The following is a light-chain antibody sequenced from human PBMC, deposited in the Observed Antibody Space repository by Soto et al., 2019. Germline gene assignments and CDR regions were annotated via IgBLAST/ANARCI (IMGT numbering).Light chain of an antibody. J-gene: IGKJ4*01. Sequence: EIVLTQSPGTLSLSPGERATLSCRASQSVSSNLAWYQHKPGQAPRLLIYGASTRVTGIPARFSGSGSGTEFTLTISSLQSEDFAVYYCQQYHNWPPLTFGGGTKVDIK. CDR1: QSVSSN. V-gene: IGKV3-15*01. CDR2: GAS. CDR3: QQYHNWPPLT.